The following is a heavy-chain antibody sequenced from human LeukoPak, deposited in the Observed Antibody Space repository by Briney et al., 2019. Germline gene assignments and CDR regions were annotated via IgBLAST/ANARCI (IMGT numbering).Heavy chain of an antibody. CDR2: INHSGST. J-gene: IGHJ5*02. V-gene: IGHV4-34*01. D-gene: IGHD3-22*01. Sequence: SETLSLTCAVYGGSFSGYYWSWIRQPPGKGLEWIGEINHSGSTNYNPSLKRRVTISVDTSKNQFSLKLSSVTAADTAVYYCARWSSNYYDSSGRRFDPWGQGTLVTVSS. CDR3: ARWSSNYYDSSGRRFDP. CDR1: GGSFSGYY.